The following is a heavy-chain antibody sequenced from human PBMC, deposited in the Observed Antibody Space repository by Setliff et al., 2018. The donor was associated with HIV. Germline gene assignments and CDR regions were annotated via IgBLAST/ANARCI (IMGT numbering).Heavy chain of an antibody. CDR1: GGFISSGGYY. V-gene: IGHV4-61*09. Sequence: SATLSLTCNVSGGFISSGGYYWSWIRQPAGKGLEWIGHIYTSGSTNYNPSLKSRVTISIDTSKNQFSLKLSSVTAADTAVYYCARDRGGAAAGGYYYMDVWGKGTTVTVSS. CDR3: ARDRGGAAAGGYYYMDV. CDR2: IYTSGST. D-gene: IGHD6-13*01. J-gene: IGHJ6*03.